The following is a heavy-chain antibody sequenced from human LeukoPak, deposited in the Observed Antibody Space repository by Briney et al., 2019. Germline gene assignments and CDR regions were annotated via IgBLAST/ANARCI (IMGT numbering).Heavy chain of an antibody. V-gene: IGHV3-30*18. Sequence: GGSLRLSCVAAGFTFSRHDMNWVCQAPVKGLEWVSGISYDGSNKYYADSVKGRFTISRYNSKNTLYLQMHSLRTEDTAVYYCAKGVSSSWSNDAFDIWGQGTMVTVSS. J-gene: IGHJ3*02. CDR2: ISYDGSNK. CDR3: AKGVSSSWSNDAFDI. CDR1: GFTFSRHD. D-gene: IGHD6-13*01.